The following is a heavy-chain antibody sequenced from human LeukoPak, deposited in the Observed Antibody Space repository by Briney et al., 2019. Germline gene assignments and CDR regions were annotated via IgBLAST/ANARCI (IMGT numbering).Heavy chain of an antibody. Sequence: GGSLRLSCAASGFTFSSYAMSWVRQAPGKGLEWVSAISGSGGSTYYADSVKDRFTISRDNSKNTLYLQMNSLRAEDTAVYYCAKTSEWELLGGYYFDYWGQGTLVTVSS. CDR3: AKTSEWELLGGYYFDY. V-gene: IGHV3-23*01. CDR2: ISGSGGST. D-gene: IGHD1-26*01. CDR1: GFTFSSYA. J-gene: IGHJ4*02.